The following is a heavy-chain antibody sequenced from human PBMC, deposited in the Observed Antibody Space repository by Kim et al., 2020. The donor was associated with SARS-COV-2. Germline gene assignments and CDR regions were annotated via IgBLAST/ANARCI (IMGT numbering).Heavy chain of an antibody. CDR3: ARARLRVLFVVDCFDY. V-gene: IGHV4-31*03. D-gene: IGHD2-15*01. Sequence: SETLSLTCTVSGGSISSGGYYWSWIRQHPGKGLEWIGYIYYSGSTYYNPSLKSRVTISVDTSKNQFSLKLSSVTAADTAVYYCARARLRVLFVVDCFDYCGQGTLVTVSS. CDR2: IYYSGST. J-gene: IGHJ4*02. CDR1: GGSISSGGYY.